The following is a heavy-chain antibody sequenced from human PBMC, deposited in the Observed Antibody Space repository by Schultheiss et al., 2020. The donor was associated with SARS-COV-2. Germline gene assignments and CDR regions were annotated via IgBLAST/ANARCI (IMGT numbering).Heavy chain of an antibody. CDR2: IYHSGST. V-gene: IGHV4-34*01. CDR1: GGSFSGYY. J-gene: IGHJ4*02. D-gene: IGHD2-21*01. CDR3: ARVGRIGSGGDRPGALDN. Sequence: SETLSLTCAVYGGSFSGYYWSWIRQPPGRGLEWIGEIYHSGSTYHNPSLKSRVAISVDTSKNQFSLKVDSVTAADTAMYFCARVGRIGSGGDRPGALDNWGQGTLVTVSS.